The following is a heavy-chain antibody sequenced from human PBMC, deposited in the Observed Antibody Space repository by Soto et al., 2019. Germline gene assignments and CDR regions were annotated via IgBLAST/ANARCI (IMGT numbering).Heavy chain of an antibody. CDR2: INHSGST. D-gene: IGHD3-9*01. CDR3: ARSQYEMLTGYYLGY. J-gene: IGHJ4*02. CDR1: GGTFSGYY. V-gene: IGHV4-34*01. Sequence: SETLSLTCAVYGGTFSGYYWTWIRQPPGKGLEWIGEINHSGSTNYNPSLKSRVTISADTSKNQFSLKLNSAIAADTAVYFCARSQYEMLTGYYLGYWGQGTRVTVS.